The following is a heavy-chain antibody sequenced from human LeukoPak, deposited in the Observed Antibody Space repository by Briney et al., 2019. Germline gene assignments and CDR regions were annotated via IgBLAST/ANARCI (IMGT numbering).Heavy chain of an antibody. D-gene: IGHD3-22*01. CDR3: ARGTLGYYAVVGHFDC. J-gene: IGHJ4*02. CDR1: GFTFSSYW. CDR2: IKQDGSEK. Sequence: GGSLRLSCAASGFTFSSYWMSWVRQAPGKGLEWVANIKQDGSEKYYVDSVKGRFTISRDNAKDSLYLQMNSLRAEDTAVYYCARGTLGYYAVVGHFDCWGQGTLVTVSS. V-gene: IGHV3-7*03.